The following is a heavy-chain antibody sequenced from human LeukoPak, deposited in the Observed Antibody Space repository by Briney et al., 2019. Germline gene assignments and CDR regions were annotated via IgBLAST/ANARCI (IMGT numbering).Heavy chain of an antibody. D-gene: IGHD2-2*01. CDR2: IYPSDSGT. V-gene: IGHV5-51*01. CDR1: GYSFTNYW. CDR3: ARRFCTSATCYTSVDS. J-gene: IGHJ4*02. Sequence: GESLKISCQGSGYSFTNYWIAWVRQMPGKGLEWMGIIYPSDSGTRYSPSFQGQVTISADKSITTAYLQWSSLKASDTAMYYCARRFCTSATCYTSVDSWGQGTLVTVSS.